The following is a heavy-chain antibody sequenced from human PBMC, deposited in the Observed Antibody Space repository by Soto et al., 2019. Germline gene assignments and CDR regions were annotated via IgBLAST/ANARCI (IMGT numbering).Heavy chain of an antibody. J-gene: IGHJ4*02. V-gene: IGHV3-33*01. CDR1: GFDFSSYG. D-gene: IGHD6-13*01. CDR2: LGFDGGGR. CDR3: ARGRVCVGHYCSSSWPYDDY. Sequence: PGGSLRLSCAASGFDFSSYGMHWVRQTPGKGLEWVAVLGFDGGGRYYADSVKGRFTISRDNSKKMLYLQMDSLRAEDTALYYCARGRVCVGHYCSSSWPYDDYWGQGTLVTVSS.